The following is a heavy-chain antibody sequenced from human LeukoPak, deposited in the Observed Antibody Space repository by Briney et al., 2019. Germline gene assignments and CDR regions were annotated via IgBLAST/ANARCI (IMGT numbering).Heavy chain of an antibody. Sequence: SEALSLTCTVSGVSISSYYWSWIRQPPGKGLEWIGYIYYSGSTNYNPSLKSRVTISLDTSKNQFSLKLSSVTAADTAVYYCARYTYYYDSSGYRRGAFDIWGQGTMVTVSS. CDR3: ARYTYYYDSSGYRRGAFDI. D-gene: IGHD3-22*01. CDR1: GVSISSYY. CDR2: IYYSGST. J-gene: IGHJ3*02. V-gene: IGHV4-59*01.